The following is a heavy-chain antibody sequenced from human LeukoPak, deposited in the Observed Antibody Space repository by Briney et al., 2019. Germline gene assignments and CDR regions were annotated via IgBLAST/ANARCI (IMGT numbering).Heavy chain of an antibody. CDR1: GGSISSGGYY. D-gene: IGHD1-1*01. V-gene: IGHV4-31*03. Sequence: SETLSLTCTVSGGSISSGGYYWSWIRQHPGKGLEWIGYIYYSGSTYYNPSLKSRVTISVDTSKNQFSLKLSSVTAADTAVYYCARASNWNDPFFDIWGQGTMVTVSS. J-gene: IGHJ3*02. CDR2: IYYSGST. CDR3: ARASNWNDPFFDI.